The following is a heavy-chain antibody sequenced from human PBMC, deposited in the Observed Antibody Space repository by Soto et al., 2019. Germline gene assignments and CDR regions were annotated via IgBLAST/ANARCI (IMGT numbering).Heavy chain of an antibody. Sequence: PGGSLRLSCAASGFTFSRYAMTWVRQAPGKGLEWVSIISSSGGTTYYADSVKGRFIISRDNSENTLWLQMNSLRVEDRAVYYCAKVRVVHTTLFPIDYWGQGTLVTVSS. J-gene: IGHJ4*02. V-gene: IGHV3-23*01. CDR1: GFTFSRYA. CDR3: AKVRVVHTTLFPIDY. CDR2: ISSSGGTT. D-gene: IGHD2-15*01.